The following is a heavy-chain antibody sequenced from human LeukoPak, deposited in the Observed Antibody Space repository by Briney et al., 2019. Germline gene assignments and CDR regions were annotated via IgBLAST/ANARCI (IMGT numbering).Heavy chain of an antibody. D-gene: IGHD6-19*01. J-gene: IGHJ4*02. CDR1: GGSISTNNYF. CDR3: ARAPKQWLAPDYFDY. CDR2: ISYSGST. V-gene: IGHV4-39*07. Sequence: SETLSLTCTVSGGSISTNNYFWGWIRQPPGKGLEWIGSISYSGSTYYSPSLKSRVTISVDTSKNQFSLKLSSVTAADTAVYYCARAPKQWLAPDYFDYWGQGTLVTVSS.